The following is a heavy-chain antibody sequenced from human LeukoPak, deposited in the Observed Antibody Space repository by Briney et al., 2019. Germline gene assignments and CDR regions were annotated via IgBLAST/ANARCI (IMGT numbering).Heavy chain of an antibody. D-gene: IGHD1-26*01. CDR3: AKDWDLDY. CDR1: GFTFSDYY. CDR2: ISGSGRTI. Sequence: GGSLRLSCTASGFTFSDYYMSWFRQAPGKGLEWLSHISGSGRTIHYADSVKGRLTASRDTAKNSLYLQMNDLRVEDTAVYYCAKDWDLDYWGQGTLVTVSS. V-gene: IGHV3-11*04. J-gene: IGHJ4*02.